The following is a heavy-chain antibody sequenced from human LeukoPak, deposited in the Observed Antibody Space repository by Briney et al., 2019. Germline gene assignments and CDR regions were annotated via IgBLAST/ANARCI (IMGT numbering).Heavy chain of an antibody. D-gene: IGHD4-17*01. CDR3: ANSAGGYGDYSYHLH. CDR2: INPNSGGT. J-gene: IGHJ4*02. V-gene: IGHV1-2*02. CDR1: GFTFTSYG. Sequence: GGSLRLSCAASGFTFTSYGISWVRQTPGQGLEWMGWINPNSGGTNYAQKFQGRVTMTRDTSISTAYMELSRLRSDDTAVYYCANSAGGYGDYSYHLHWGQGTLVTVSS.